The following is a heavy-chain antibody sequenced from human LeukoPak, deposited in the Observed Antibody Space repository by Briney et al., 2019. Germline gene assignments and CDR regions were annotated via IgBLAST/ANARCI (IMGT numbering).Heavy chain of an antibody. Sequence: ASVKVSCKASGYTFTGYYMHWVRQAPGQGLEWMGWINPNSGGTNYAQKFQGRVTMTRDTSISTAYMELSRLRSDDTAVYYCARDLTGTMPLAPYYYYYMDVWGKGTTVTVSS. V-gene: IGHV1-2*02. D-gene: IGHD1-7*01. CDR1: GYTFTGYY. CDR3: ARDLTGTMPLAPYYYYYMDV. J-gene: IGHJ6*03. CDR2: INPNSGGT.